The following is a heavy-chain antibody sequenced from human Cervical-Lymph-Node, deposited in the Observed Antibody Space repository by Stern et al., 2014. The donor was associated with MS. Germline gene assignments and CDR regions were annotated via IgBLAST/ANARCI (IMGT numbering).Heavy chain of an antibody. CDR2: ISYDGSNK. Sequence: VQLVESGGGVVQPGRSLRLSCAASGFTFSSYGMPWVRQAPGKGLEWVAVISYDGSNKYYADSVKGRFTNSRDNSKNTLYLQMNSLRAEDTAVYYCAKEGSSWYHFDYWGQGTLVTVSS. V-gene: IGHV3-30*18. J-gene: IGHJ4*02. D-gene: IGHD6-13*01. CDR1: GFTFSSYG. CDR3: AKEGSSWYHFDY.